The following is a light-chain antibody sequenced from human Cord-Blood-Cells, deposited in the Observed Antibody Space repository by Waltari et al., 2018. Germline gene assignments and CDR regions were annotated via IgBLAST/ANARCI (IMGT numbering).Light chain of an antibody. V-gene: IGKV3-20*01. Sequence: EIVLTQSPGTLSLSPGERATLSCRASRSVSSSYLAWYQQKPGQAPRLLIYGASSRATAIPDRFSGSGSETDFTLTIIRLEPEDFAVYYCQQYGSSPFGQGTKVEIK. CDR3: QQYGSSP. J-gene: IGKJ1*01. CDR2: GAS. CDR1: RSVSSSY.